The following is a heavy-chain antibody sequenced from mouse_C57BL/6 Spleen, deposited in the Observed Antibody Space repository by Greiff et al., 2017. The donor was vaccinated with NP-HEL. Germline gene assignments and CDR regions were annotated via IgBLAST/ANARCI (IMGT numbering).Heavy chain of an antibody. D-gene: IGHD2-1*01. CDR3: TCYGNYVFAY. CDR1: GFNIKDDY. J-gene: IGHJ3*01. CDR2: IDPENGDT. Sequence: VQLKESGAELVRPGASVKLSCTASGFNIKDDYMHWVKQRPEQGLEWIGWIDPENGDTEYASKFQGKATITADTSSNTAYLQLSSLTAEDTAVYYCTCYGNYVFAYWGQGTLVTVSA. V-gene: IGHV14-4*01.